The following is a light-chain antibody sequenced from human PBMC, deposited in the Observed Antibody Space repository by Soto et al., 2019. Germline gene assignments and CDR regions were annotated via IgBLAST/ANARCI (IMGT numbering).Light chain of an antibody. J-gene: IGLJ3*02. CDR2: EVS. CDR3: SSYAGSNNFVWV. CDR1: SSDVGGYNY. Sequence: QSALTQPPSASGSPGQSVTISCTGTSSDVGGYNYVSWYQQHPGKAPKLMIYEVSKRPSGVPDRFSGSKSGNTASLTVSGLQAEDEADYYCSSYAGSNNFVWVFGGGTKLTFL. V-gene: IGLV2-8*01.